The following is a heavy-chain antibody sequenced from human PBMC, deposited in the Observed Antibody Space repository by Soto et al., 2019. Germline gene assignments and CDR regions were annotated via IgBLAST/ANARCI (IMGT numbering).Heavy chain of an antibody. CDR1: GYTFTSYD. J-gene: IGHJ6*02. V-gene: IGHV1-8*01. Sequence: ASVKVSCKASGYTFTSYDINWVRQASGQGLEWMGWMNPNSGNTGYAQKFQGRVTMTRNTSISTAYMELSSPRSEDTAVYYCARASRSGGGYYYYGMDVWGQGTTVTVSS. CDR2: MNPNSGNT. D-gene: IGHD6-13*01. CDR3: ARASRSGGGYYYYGMDV.